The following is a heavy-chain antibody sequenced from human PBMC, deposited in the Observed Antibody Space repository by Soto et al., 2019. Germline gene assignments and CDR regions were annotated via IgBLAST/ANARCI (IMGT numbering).Heavy chain of an antibody. CDR2: ISSSSSTI. D-gene: IGHD4-4*01. CDR1: GFTFSSYS. Sequence: GGSLRLSCAASGFTFSSYSMNWVRQAPGKGLEWVSYISSSSSTIYYADSVKGRFTISRDNAKNSLYLQMNSLRDEDTAVYYCAREREYDYSNHGADYWGQGTLVTVSS. J-gene: IGHJ4*02. CDR3: AREREYDYSNHGADY. V-gene: IGHV3-48*02.